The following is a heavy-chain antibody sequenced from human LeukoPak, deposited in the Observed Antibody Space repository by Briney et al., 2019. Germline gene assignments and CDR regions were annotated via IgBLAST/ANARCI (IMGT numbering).Heavy chain of an antibody. V-gene: IGHV3-21*01. CDR1: GFTSSSYT. J-gene: IGHJ4*02. CDR3: ARETLLAYLDY. D-gene: IGHD2-21*01. CDR2: ISSSSTYI. Sequence: GGSLRLSCAASGFTSSSYTMNWVRQAPGKGLEWVSSISSSSTYIYYADSVKGRFTISRDNAKNSLYLQVNSLRAEDTAVYYCARETLLAYLDYWGQGTLVTVSS.